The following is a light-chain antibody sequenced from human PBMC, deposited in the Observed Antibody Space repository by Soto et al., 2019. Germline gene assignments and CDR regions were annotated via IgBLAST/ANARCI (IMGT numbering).Light chain of an antibody. V-gene: IGKV3-15*01. CDR2: ATS. CDR1: QGIGDT. J-gene: IGKJ4*01. Sequence: MTQSPPPLPVPQGEGPTLPSRASQGIGDTLAWSQHKPDQTPRLLIYATSTRATGVPARFSGSRSGTDFTPTITSLQSEDFAVYYRQRYNGWPLTFGGGTKVESK. CDR3: QRYNGWPLT.